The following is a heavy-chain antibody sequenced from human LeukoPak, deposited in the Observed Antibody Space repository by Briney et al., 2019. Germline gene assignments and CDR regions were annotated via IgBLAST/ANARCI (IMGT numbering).Heavy chain of an antibody. V-gene: IGHV3-7*01. CDR3: AKDLLRTRGIAAAGPLFYMDV. D-gene: IGHD6-13*01. Sequence: GGTLRLSCAASGFTFSSYWMSWGRQAPGKGLEWGADIKKNGSEKNYVDSVKGRFTISRDNANNSLYLPMNSLRAEDTAVYYCAKDLLRTRGIAAAGPLFYMDVWGKGTTVTVSS. CDR1: GFTFSSYW. J-gene: IGHJ6*03. CDR2: IKKNGSEK.